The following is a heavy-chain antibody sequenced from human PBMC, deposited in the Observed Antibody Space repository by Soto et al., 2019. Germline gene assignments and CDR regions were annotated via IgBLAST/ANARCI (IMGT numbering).Heavy chain of an antibody. V-gene: IGHV4-34*01. CDR1: GGSFSGYY. CDR2: INHSGST. Sequence: SETLSLTCAVYGGSFSGYYWSWIRQPPGKGLEWIGEINHSGSTNYNPSLKSRVTISVDTSKNQFSLKLSSVTAADTAVYYCARGRRTSYFDYWGQGTLVTVSS. CDR3: ARGRRTSYFDY. J-gene: IGHJ4*02. D-gene: IGHD1-7*01.